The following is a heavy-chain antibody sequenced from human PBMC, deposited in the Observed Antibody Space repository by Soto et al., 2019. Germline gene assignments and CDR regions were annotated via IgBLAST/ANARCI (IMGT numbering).Heavy chain of an antibody. V-gene: IGHV4-31*03. CDR1: GGSISSGGYY. Sequence: SETLSLTCTVSGGSISSGGYYWSWIRQHPGKGLEWIGYIYYSGSTYYNPSLKSRVTISVDTSKNQFSLKLSSVTAADTAVYYCARAXLDYDFWSGYYPYGMDVWGQGTTVTVSS. CDR2: IYYSGST. J-gene: IGHJ6*02. D-gene: IGHD3-3*01. CDR3: ARAXLDYDFWSGYYPYGMDV.